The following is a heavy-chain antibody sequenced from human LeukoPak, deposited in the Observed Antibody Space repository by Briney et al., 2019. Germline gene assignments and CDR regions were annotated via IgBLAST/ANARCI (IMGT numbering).Heavy chain of an antibody. CDR3: ARDFPLAADDAFDI. D-gene: IGHD6-13*01. CDR2: ISGDGVNK. J-gene: IGHJ3*02. Sequence: GGSLRLSCAASGFTFSGYGIHWVRQAPGKGLKWVAVISGDGVNKYYAESVKGRFTISRDKSKNTLYLQMNSLRAEDTAVYYCARDFPLAADDAFDIWGQGTMVTVSS. V-gene: IGHV3-30*03. CDR1: GFTFSGYG.